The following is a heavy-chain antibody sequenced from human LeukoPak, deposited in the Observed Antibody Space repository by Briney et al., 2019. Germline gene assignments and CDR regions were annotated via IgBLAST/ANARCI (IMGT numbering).Heavy chain of an antibody. CDR1: GYSFTSYW. V-gene: IGHV5-51*01. CDR3: ARRPAWLVRTYYFGY. CDR2: IYPGDSDT. J-gene: IGHJ4*02. Sequence: GESLKISCKGSGYSFTSYWIGWVRQMPGKGLEWMGIIYPGDSDTRYSPSFQGQVTISADKSISTAYLQWSSLKASDTAMYYCARRPAWLVRTYYFGYWGQGTLVTVSS. D-gene: IGHD6-6*01.